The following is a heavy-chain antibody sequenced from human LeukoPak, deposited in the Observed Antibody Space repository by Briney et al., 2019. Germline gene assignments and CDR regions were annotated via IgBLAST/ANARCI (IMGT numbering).Heavy chain of an antibody. D-gene: IGHD2-15*01. CDR3: ARDVDSESGVFGR. J-gene: IGHJ2*01. Sequence: SETLSLTCTVSRGSVSSYFWSWIRQPAGKGLEWIGRVHASGSTNYSPSLRSRVTISLDKSSNNFSLKLTSVTAADTAVYHCARDVDSESGVFGRWGRGSPVIVSS. V-gene: IGHV4-4*07. CDR1: RGSVSSYF. CDR2: VHASGST.